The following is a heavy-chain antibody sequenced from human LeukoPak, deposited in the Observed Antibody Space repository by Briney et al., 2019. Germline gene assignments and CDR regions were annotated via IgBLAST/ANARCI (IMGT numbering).Heavy chain of an antibody. Sequence: ASETLSLTCTVSGGSISSSNYYWGWIRQPPGKGLEWIGSTHYRGSTYYNPSLKSRVTISVDTSKNQFSLKLSSVTAADTAVYYCAGTLAEGYAFDIWGQGTMVTVSS. CDR1: GGSISSSNYY. J-gene: IGHJ3*02. D-gene: IGHD1-1*01. CDR2: THYRGST. V-gene: IGHV4-39*01. CDR3: AGTLAEGYAFDI.